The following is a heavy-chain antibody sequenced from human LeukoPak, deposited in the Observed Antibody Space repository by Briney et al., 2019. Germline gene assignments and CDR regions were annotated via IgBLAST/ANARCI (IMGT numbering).Heavy chain of an antibody. CDR1: GYTFTSYD. Sequence: ASVKVSCKASGYTFTSYDINWVRQATGQGLEWMGWMNPNSGNTGYAQKFQGRVTMTRNTSISTAYMELSSLSSEDTAVYYCARGDSSSWYKGWFDPWGQGTLVTVSS. D-gene: IGHD6-13*01. J-gene: IGHJ5*02. V-gene: IGHV1-8*01. CDR3: ARGDSSSWYKGWFDP. CDR2: MNPNSGNT.